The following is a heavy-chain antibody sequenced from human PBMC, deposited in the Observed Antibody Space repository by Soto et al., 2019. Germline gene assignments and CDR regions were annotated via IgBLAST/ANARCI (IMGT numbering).Heavy chain of an antibody. Sequence: EVQLVESGGGLVQPGGSLRLSCAASGFTFSSYDMHWVRQATGQGLEWVSAIGTAGDTYYPGSVQGRFTISRENAKNSLYLQMNSLRAGDTAVYYCARGKFCRWYYYCRDVWGQGTTVTVSS. D-gene: IGHD2-15*01. V-gene: IGHV3-13*01. J-gene: IGHJ6*02. CDR3: ARGKFCRWYYYCRDV. CDR1: GFTFSSYD. CDR2: IGTAGDT.